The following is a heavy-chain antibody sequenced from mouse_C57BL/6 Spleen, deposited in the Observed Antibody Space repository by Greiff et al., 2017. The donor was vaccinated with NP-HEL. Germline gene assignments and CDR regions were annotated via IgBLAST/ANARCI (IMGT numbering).Heavy chain of an antibody. D-gene: IGHD2-2*01. CDR2: ISSGGDYI. Sequence: EVKLVESGEGLVKPGGSLKLSCAASGFTFSSYAMSWVRQTPEKRLEWVAYISSGGDYISSADTVKGRFTISRDNARNTLYLQMSSLKSEDTAMYYCTSPYGYDEAWFAYWGQGTLVTVSA. CDR3: TSPYGYDEAWFAY. V-gene: IGHV5-9-1*02. CDR1: GFTFSSYA. J-gene: IGHJ3*01.